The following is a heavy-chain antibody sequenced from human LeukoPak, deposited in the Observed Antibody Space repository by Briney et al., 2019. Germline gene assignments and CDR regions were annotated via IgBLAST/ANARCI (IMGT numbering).Heavy chain of an antibody. CDR3: ARNIERNYGFGY. V-gene: IGHV3-21*01. CDR1: GFTFSSYS. Sequence: GGSLRLSCAASGFTFSSYSMNWVRQAPGKGLEWVSSISSSSSYIYYADSVKGRFTISRDNAKNSLYLQMNSLRAEDTAVYYCARNIERNYGFGYWGQGTLVTVSS. CDR2: ISSSSSYI. D-gene: IGHD4-17*01. J-gene: IGHJ4*02.